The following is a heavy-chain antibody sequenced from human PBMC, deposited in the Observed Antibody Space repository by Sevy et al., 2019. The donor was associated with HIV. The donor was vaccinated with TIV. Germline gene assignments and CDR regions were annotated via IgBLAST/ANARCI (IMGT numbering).Heavy chain of an antibody. D-gene: IGHD2-2*01. CDR3: ARDPGGLPAAMMGWFDP. V-gene: IGHV1-3*04. CDR2: INTANGNT. Sequence: ASVKVSCKASGYTFSYYAVHWVRQAPEQRLEWMGWINTANGNTKYSQKFQGRLTITRDTSASIVYMQLSSLRSEDTAVYYCARDPGGLPAAMMGWFDPWGQGTLVTVSS. J-gene: IGHJ5*02. CDR1: GYTFSYYA.